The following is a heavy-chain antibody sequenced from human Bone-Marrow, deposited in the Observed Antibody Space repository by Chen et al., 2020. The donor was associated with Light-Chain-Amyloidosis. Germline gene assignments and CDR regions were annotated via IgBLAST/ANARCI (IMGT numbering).Heavy chain of an antibody. V-gene: IGHV5-51*01. Sequence: SGPEVKKPGESLKISCKGSGYTFPNYWIGWVRQMPGKGLEWMGVIYLDDSDARYSPSFEGQVTISADKSITTAYLQWRSLKASDTAMYYCARRRDGYNFDYWGQGTLVTVSS. CDR2: IYLDDSDA. D-gene: IGHD5-12*01. J-gene: IGHJ4*02. CDR1: GYTFPNYW. CDR3: ARRRDGYNFDY.